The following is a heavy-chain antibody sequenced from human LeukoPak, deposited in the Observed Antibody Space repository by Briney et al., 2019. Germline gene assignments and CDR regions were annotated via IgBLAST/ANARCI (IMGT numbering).Heavy chain of an antibody. CDR2: INPNNGDT. CDR3: ARDEVRGVMRVYGAEYFHH. V-gene: IGHV1-2*02. D-gene: IGHD3-10*01. Sequence: ASVKVSCKASGYTFTDYYIHWVRQAPGQGLEWMGWINPNNGDTNSAPNFHGRVTMTRGTSINTAYMDLSRLRSDDTAVYFCARDEVRGVMRVYGAEYFHHWGQGTLVSVSS. J-gene: IGHJ1*01. CDR1: GYTFTDYY.